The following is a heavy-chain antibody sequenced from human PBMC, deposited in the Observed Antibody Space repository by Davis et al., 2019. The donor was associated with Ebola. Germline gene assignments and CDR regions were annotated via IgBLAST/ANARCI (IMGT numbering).Heavy chain of an antibody. D-gene: IGHD6-13*01. V-gene: IGHV1-18*04. Sequence: ASVKVSCKASGYTFTTYGISWVRQAPGQGLEWMGWISPYNGDTNYAQKLQGRVTMTTQTSTSTAYMELRSLRSDDTAVYYCARDRGYIAAAGTFDYWGQGTLVTVSS. CDR2: ISPYNGDT. J-gene: IGHJ4*02. CDR3: ARDRGYIAAAGTFDY. CDR1: GYTFTTYG.